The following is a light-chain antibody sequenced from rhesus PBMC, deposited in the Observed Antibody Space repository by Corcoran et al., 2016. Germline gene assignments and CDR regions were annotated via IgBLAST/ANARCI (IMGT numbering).Light chain of an antibody. J-gene: IGKJ4*01. V-gene: IGKV1-28*03. CDR3: LQQSAYPLT. CDR2: DAS. CDR1: QGISSP. Sequence: IQMIQSPSSLPASIGDIVTITCRACQGISSPLTWFQQKPGKAPTLLIHDASSLEMGVPSRFSGSGSGTDFTLTISSLQAEDFAVYYCLQQSAYPLTFGGGTKV.